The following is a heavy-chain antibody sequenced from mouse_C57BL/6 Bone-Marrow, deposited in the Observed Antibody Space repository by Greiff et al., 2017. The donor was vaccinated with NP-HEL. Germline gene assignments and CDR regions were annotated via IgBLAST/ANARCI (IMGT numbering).Heavy chain of an antibody. CDR2: INPGSGGT. CDR3: ARFRAPAQATDYFGY. V-gene: IGHV1-54*01. CDR1: GYAFTNYL. Sequence: QVQLQQSGAELVRPGTSVKVSCKASGYAFTNYLIEWVKQRPGQGLEWIGVINPGSGGTNYNEKFKGKATLTADKSSSTAYMQLSSLASEALAFYFCARFRAPAQATDYFGYWGQGTTLTVSS. J-gene: IGHJ2*01. D-gene: IGHD3-2*02.